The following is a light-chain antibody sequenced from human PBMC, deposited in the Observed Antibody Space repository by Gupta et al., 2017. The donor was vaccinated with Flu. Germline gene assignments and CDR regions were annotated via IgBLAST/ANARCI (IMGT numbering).Light chain of an antibody. CDR1: DIGSKS. CDR2: DDS. CDR3: QVGNSTIDNRV. Sequence: SFVLTQPPSVSVAPGPTARITCGDKDIGSKSVHWYHQKPGQAPVVVVYDDSDRPSGIPERFSGSNSVITATLTISGVEAGDEADYYCQVGNSTIDNRVFGGGTKLTVL. J-gene: IGLJ3*02. V-gene: IGLV3-21*02.